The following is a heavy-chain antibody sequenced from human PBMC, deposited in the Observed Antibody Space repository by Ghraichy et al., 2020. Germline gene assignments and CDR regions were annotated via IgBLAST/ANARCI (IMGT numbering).Heavy chain of an antibody. CDR3: ARGRRGTTREY. J-gene: IGHJ4*02. V-gene: IGHV4-34*01. CDR1: GWSFSGYY. D-gene: IGHD1-1*01. CDR2: INHSGST. Sequence: GSLRLSCAVYGWSFSGYYWSWIRQPPGKGLEWIGEINHSGSTNYNPSLKSRVTISVGTSKNQFSLKLSSVTAADTAVYYCARGRRGTTREYWGQGTLVTVSS.